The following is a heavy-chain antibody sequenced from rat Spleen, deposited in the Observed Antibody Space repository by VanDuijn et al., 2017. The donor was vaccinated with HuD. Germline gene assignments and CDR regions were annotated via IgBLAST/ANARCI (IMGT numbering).Heavy chain of an antibody. Sequence: EVQLVESDGGLVQPGRSLKLSCAASGFTFSDYYMVWVSQAPKKGLEWVATISYNGRGTYYGTSVKGRCTISRDSAKSTLSLQMDRLGSEDTATDYYSTAGPRISRFAYWGQGTLLTVSS. D-gene: IGHD2-7*01. V-gene: IGHV5-7*01. CDR1: GFTFSDYY. CDR3: STAGPRISRFAY. CDR2: ISYNGRGT. J-gene: IGHJ3*01.